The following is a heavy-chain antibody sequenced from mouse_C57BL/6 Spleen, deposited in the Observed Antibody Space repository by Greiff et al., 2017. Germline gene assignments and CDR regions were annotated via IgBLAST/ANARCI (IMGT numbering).Heavy chain of an antibody. D-gene: IGHD2-5*01. CDR1: GYAFSSYW. V-gene: IGHV1-80*01. J-gene: IGHJ3*01. Sequence: VMLVESGAELVKPGASVKISCKASGYAFSSYWMNWVKQRPGKGLEWIGQIYPGDGDTNYNGKFKGKATLTADKSSSTAYMQLSSLTSEDSAVYFCARNIYSNYPFAYWGQGTLVTVS. CDR3: ARNIYSNYPFAY. CDR2: IYPGDGDT.